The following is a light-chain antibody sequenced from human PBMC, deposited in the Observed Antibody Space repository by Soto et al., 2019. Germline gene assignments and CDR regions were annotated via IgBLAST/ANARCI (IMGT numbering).Light chain of an antibody. Sequence: DIQMTQSPSTLSASVGDRVTITCRASQIISSWLAWYQQKPGKAPKLLIYKASNLESGVPSRFSGSGSGTEFTLSISSLQPDDFATYYCQQYNSYSLTFGPGTKVDIK. V-gene: IGKV1-5*03. CDR2: KAS. CDR3: QQYNSYSLT. J-gene: IGKJ3*01. CDR1: QIISSW.